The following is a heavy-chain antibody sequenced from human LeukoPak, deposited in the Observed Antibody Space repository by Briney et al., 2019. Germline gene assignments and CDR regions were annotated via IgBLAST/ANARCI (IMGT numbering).Heavy chain of an antibody. D-gene: IGHD1-20*01. CDR1: GFTFSSYG. J-gene: IGHJ3*02. CDR2: ISYDGSNK. Sequence: GGSLRLSCAASGFTFSSYGMHWVRQAPGKGLEWVAVISYDGSNKYYADSVKGRFTISRDNSKNTLYLQMNSLRAEDTAVYYCAKDMRYNWNGYAFDIWGRGTMVTVSS. CDR3: AKDMRYNWNGYAFDI. V-gene: IGHV3-30*18.